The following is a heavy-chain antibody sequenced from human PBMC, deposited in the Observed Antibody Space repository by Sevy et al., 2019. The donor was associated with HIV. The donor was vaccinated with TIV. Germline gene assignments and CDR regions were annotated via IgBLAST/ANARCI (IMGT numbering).Heavy chain of an antibody. CDR1: GYTFTSYG. D-gene: IGHD3-22*01. J-gene: IGHJ2*01. CDR2: ISDYNGNT. V-gene: IGHV1-18*04. CDR3: ARTPYYYDSSGYWYFDL. Sequence: ASVKVSCKASGYTFTSYGISWVRQAPGQGLEWMGWISDYNGNTNYAQKLQGRVTMTTDTSTSTAYMELRSLRSDDTAVYYCARTPYYYDSSGYWYFDLWCRGTLVTVSS.